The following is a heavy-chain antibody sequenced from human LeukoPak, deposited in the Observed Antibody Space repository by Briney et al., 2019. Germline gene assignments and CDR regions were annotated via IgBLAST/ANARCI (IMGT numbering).Heavy chain of an antibody. Sequence: PGGSLRLSCAASGFTFSNAWMNWVRQAPGKGLEWVGRIKSNTNDGTTGLAAPVKGRLSITRDDSKNKMYLQMNSLKTEDTAVYDCTTEGRVARTPHPFDDWGQGTLATVSA. V-gene: IGHV3-15*07. CDR1: GFTFSNAW. CDR2: IKSNTNDGTT. CDR3: TTEGRVARTPHPFDD. D-gene: IGHD6-19*01. J-gene: IGHJ4*02.